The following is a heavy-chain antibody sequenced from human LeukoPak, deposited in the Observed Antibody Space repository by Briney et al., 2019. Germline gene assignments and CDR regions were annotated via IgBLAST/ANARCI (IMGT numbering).Heavy chain of an antibody. V-gene: IGHV3-48*01. CDR3: ARKRGHDAFDI. Sequence: PGGSLRLSCAVSRFTFSSYSMNWVRQAPGKGLEWLSYISSNIDTTYYADSVRGRFTISRDNAKNSLYLQMNSLRAEDTAVYYCARKRGHDAFDIWGQGTMVTVSS. CDR1: RFTFSSYS. J-gene: IGHJ3*02. D-gene: IGHD5-24*01. CDR2: ISSNIDTT.